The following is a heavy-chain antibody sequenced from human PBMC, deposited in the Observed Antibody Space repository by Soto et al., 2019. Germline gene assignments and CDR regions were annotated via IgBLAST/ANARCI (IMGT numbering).Heavy chain of an antibody. CDR2: VNAENGNT. CDR1: GYTFTTYA. CDR3: ARDIFGLLTLGVSDF. J-gene: IGHJ4*02. V-gene: IGHV1-3*01. Sequence: GASVKVSCKASGYTFTTYAIHWLRQAPGQRLEWMGWVNAENGNTKYSQKFQGRVTITVDTSASTAYMEMSSLRSEDTAVYYCARDIFGLLTLGVSDFWGQGTLVTVSS. D-gene: IGHD3-10*02.